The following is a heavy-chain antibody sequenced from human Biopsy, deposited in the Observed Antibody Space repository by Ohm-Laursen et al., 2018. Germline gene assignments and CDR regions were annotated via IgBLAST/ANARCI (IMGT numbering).Heavy chain of an antibody. CDR1: GGTFINYA. V-gene: IGHV1-69*13. CDR2: IIPMFGTA. D-gene: IGHD1-26*01. CDR3: TRGPHSGSHSCFDY. J-gene: IGHJ4*02. Sequence: SVKVSCKPSGGTFINYAISWVRQAPGQGLEWMGGIIPMFGTADYAQMFQGRVTISADESTSTSYMELSSLTTEDTAIYYCTRGPHSGSHSCFDYWGRGTLVTVSS.